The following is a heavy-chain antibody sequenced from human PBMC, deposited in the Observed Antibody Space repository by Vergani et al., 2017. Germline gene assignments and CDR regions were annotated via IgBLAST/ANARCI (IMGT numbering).Heavy chain of an antibody. Sequence: QVQLQQWGAGLLKPSETLSLTCAVYGGSFSGYYWSWIRQPPGKGLEWIGEINHSGSTNYNPSLKSRVTISVDTSKNQLSLKLSFGTAADTAVYYCARFRYYGSGSYYVPEGDYWGQGTLVTVSS. CDR3: ARFRYYGSGSYYVPEGDY. CDR1: GGSFSGYY. CDR2: INHSGST. J-gene: IGHJ4*02. V-gene: IGHV4-34*01. D-gene: IGHD3-10*01.